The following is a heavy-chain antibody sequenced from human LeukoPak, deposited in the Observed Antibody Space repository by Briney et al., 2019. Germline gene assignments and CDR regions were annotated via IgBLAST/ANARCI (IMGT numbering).Heavy chain of an antibody. CDR2: IISSGDTS. CDR1: GFTFSGYT. V-gene: IGHV3-48*02. CDR3: ARGTYGSGFVY. J-gene: IGHJ4*02. D-gene: IGHD3-10*01. Sequence: GGSLRLSCAASGFTFSGYTMNWVRQAPGKGLEWVSSIISSGDTSYYTDSVKGRFTISRDNAKNSLYLQMNGLRDEDTAVYYCARGTYGSGFVYWGQGTLVTVSS.